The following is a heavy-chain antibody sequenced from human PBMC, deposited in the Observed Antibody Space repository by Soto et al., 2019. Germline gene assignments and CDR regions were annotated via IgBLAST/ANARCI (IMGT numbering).Heavy chain of an antibody. V-gene: IGHV4-34*01. D-gene: IGHD3-10*01. CDR2: INHSGST. J-gene: IGHJ6*02. CDR3: ARVSGIYYYGMDV. Sequence: SGTLSLTCAVYDVSFTGYYWSWIRQPPGKGLEWIGEINHSGSTNYNPSLKSRVTISVDTSKNQFSLKLSSVTAADTAVYYCARVSGIYYYGMDVWGQGTTVT. CDR1: DVSFTGYY.